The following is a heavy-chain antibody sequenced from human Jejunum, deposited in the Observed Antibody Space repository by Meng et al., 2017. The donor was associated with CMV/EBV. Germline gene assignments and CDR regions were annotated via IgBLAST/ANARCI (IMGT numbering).Heavy chain of an antibody. CDR1: G. V-gene: IGHV3-30*02. J-gene: IGHJ4*02. D-gene: IGHD3-9*01. CDR3: VKDRGVPYYESLTGYSYFDY. CDR2: ISNDGSNK. Sequence: GMHWVRQAPGKGLEWVTFISNDGSNKYYGDSGKGRFTISRDNSKNTLYLQMNSLRAEDTSVYYCVKDRGVPYYESLTGYSYFDYWGQGALVTVSS.